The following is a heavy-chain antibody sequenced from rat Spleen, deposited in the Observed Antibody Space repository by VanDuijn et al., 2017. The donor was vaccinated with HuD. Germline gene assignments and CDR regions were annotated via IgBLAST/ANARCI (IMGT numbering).Heavy chain of an antibody. D-gene: IGHD5-1*01. CDR1: GFTFNNYW. J-gene: IGHJ2*01. CDR3: VREDLGVEY. V-gene: IGHV5-31*01. CDR2: ITNTGGSI. Sequence: EVQLVESGGGLVQPGRSLKLSCVASGFTFNNYWMTWIRQAPGKGLEWVASITNTGGSIHYPDSVKGRFTISRDNAKSTLYLQMNSLRSEDTAIYYCVREDLGVEYWGQGVMVTVSS.